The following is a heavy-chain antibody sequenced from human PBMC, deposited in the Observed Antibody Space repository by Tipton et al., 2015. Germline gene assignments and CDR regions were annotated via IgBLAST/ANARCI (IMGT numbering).Heavy chain of an antibody. CDR1: GYDFTDYY. CDR3: ARTKHYDILTGWDWFDP. Sequence: SGPEVKVSCKASGYDFTDYYLHWVRQAPGQGLEWMGWINPKSGDTSYAQRFQGRVTMTRDTSIRTAYMELSGLTSDDTAVYYCARTKHYDILTGWDWFDPWGQGTLVTVSS. CDR2: INPKSGDT. J-gene: IGHJ5*02. D-gene: IGHD3-9*01. V-gene: IGHV1-2*02.